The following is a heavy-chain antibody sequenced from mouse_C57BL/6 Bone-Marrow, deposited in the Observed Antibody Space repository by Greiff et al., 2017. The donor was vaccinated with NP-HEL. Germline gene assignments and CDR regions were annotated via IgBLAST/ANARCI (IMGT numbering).Heavy chain of an antibody. CDR1: GFNIKDDY. CDR3: TSNYPFAY. D-gene: IGHD2-1*01. J-gene: IGHJ3*01. Sequence: EVQLQESGAELVRPGASVKLSCTASGFNIKDDYMHWVKQRPEQGLEWIGWIDPENGDTEYASKFQGKATITADTSSNTAYLQLSSLTSEDTAVYYWTSNYPFAYWGQGTLVTVSA. CDR2: IDPENGDT. V-gene: IGHV14-4*01.